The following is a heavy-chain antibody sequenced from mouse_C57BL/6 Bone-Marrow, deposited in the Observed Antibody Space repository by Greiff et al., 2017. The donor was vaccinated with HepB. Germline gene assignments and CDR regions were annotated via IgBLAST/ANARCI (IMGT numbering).Heavy chain of an antibody. CDR1: GFTFSDFY. V-gene: IGHV7-1*01. D-gene: IGHD4-1*01. CDR3: ARDAPGPGRFAY. Sequence: EVQVVESGGGLVQPGRSLRLSCATSGFTFSDFYMDWVRQAPGKGLEWIAASSNKANDNTTEYSASVKGRFIVSRDTSQSVLHLQRNALRAEDTAIYYCARDAPGPGRFAYWGQGTLVAVSA. CDR2: SSNKANDNTT. J-gene: IGHJ3*01.